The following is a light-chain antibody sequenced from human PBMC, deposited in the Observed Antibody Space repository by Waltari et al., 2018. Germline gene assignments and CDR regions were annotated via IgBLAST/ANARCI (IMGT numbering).Light chain of an antibody. V-gene: IGKV1-39*01. Sequence: DIQMTQSPSSLAASVGDRVTITCRASQSISSYLNWYQQKPGKAPKLLIYAASSLHSGVPSRFSGSGSGTDFTLPISCLQPEDFATYYCQQSYSTHWTFGQGTKVEIK. CDR1: QSISSY. CDR3: QQSYSTHWT. CDR2: AAS. J-gene: IGKJ1*01.